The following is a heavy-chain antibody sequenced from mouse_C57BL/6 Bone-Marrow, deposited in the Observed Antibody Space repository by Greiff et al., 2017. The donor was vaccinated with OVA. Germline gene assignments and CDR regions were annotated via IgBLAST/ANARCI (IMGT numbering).Heavy chain of an antibody. V-gene: IGHV1-26*01. CDR3: ARGEYYGSSL. CDR1: GYTFTDYY. CDR2: INPNNGGT. Sequence: VQLQQSGPELVKPGASVKISCKASGYTFTDYYMNWVKQSHGKSLEWIGDINPNNGGTSYNQKFKGKATLTVDKSSSTAYMELRSLTSEDSAVYYCARGEYYGSSLWGQGTTLTVSS. D-gene: IGHD1-1*01. J-gene: IGHJ2*01.